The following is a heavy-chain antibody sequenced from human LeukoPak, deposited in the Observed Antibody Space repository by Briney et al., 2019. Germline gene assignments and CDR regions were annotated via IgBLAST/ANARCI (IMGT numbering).Heavy chain of an antibody. Sequence: SETLSLTCAVYGGSFSGYYWSWIRQPPGKGLEWIGEINHSGSTNYNPSLKSRVTISVDTSKNQFSLKLSSVTAADTAVYYCARGPRYGDYRRVDYYYYGMDVWGQGTTVTVSS. D-gene: IGHD4-17*01. CDR2: INHSGST. J-gene: IGHJ6*02. V-gene: IGHV4-34*01. CDR1: GGSFSGYY. CDR3: ARGPRYGDYRRVDYYYYGMDV.